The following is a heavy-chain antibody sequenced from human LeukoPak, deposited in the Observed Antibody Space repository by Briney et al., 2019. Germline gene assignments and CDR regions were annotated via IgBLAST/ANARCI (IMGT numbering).Heavy chain of an antibody. CDR3: ARHSNYYDSP. CDR1: GGSISSYF. D-gene: IGHD3-22*01. CDR2: IYTSGST. J-gene: IGHJ5*02. Sequence: AETLSLTCTVSGGSISSYFWTWIRQPAGKGLEWVGRIYTSGSTNFNPSLKSRVTMSVDTSKNQFSLKLSSVTAADTAVYYCARHSNYYDSPWGQGTLVTVSS. V-gene: IGHV4-4*07.